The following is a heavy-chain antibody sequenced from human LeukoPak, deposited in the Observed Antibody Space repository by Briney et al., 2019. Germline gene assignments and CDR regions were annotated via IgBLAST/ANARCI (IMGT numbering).Heavy chain of an antibody. J-gene: IGHJ6*02. D-gene: IGHD3-3*01. CDR3: ARDHHPRYDFWITNRFYYYYYGMDV. Sequence: GGSLRLSCAASGFTFSSYWMSWVRQAPGKGLEWVANIKQDGSEKYYVDSVKGRFTISRDNAKNSLYLQMNSLRAEDTAVYYCARDHHPRYDFWITNRFYYYYYGMDVWGQGTTVTVSS. V-gene: IGHV3-7*01. CDR2: IKQDGSEK. CDR1: GFTFSSYW.